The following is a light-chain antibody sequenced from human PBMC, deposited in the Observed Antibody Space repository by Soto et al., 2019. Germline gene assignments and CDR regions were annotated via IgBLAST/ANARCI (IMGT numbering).Light chain of an antibody. V-gene: IGLV2-8*01. CDR2: EVV. CDR1: RNDIGAYEF. J-gene: IGLJ1*01. CDR3: KSYAGSNTYV. Sequence: QSVLTQPPSASGSPGQSVTISCTGTRNDIGAYEFVSWYQHHPGKAPKLIIYEVVQRPSGVPDRFSGSKSGNTASLTVSGLQAADEAAYYCKSYAGSNTYVFGNGTKVTVL.